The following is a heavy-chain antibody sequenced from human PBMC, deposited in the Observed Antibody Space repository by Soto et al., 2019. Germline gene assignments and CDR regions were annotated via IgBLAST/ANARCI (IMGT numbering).Heavy chain of an antibody. CDR2: IYYSGST. CDR3: ARAHEAGSWYFDL. CDR1: GGSISSSSYY. Sequence: SETLSLTCSVSGGSISSSSYYWGWIRQPPGKGLEWIGSIYYSGSTYYTPSLTSRATISVDTSKNQFSLKVNSVTAADTAVYYCARAHEAGSWYFDLWARGTLVTVSS. V-gene: IGHV4-39*01. J-gene: IGHJ2*01.